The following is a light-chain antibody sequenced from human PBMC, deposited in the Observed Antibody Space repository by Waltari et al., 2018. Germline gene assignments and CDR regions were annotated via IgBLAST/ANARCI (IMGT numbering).Light chain of an antibody. CDR1: SGHSSNV. V-gene: IGLV4-69*01. J-gene: IGLJ3*02. CDR3: QTGGHGTRV. Sequence: QLVVTQSPSASASLGASVKLTCTLSSGHSSNVIAWLQQHPERGPRYLMKVNSDGSHSRGAEIPDRFSGSSSGAKRYPTISNLQAEDEADYYWQTGGHGTRVFGGGTKLTVL. CDR2: VNSDGSH.